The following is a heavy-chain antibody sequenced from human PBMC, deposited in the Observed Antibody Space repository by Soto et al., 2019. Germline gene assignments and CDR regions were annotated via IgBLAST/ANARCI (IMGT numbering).Heavy chain of an antibody. CDR3: TTADPWYIYGYY. J-gene: IGHJ4*02. D-gene: IGHD5-18*01. CDR2: IKSKTDGGTT. V-gene: IGHV3-15*01. Sequence: VQLVESGGGLVKPGGSLRLSCAASGFTFSNAWMSWVRQAPGKGLEWVGRIKSKTDGGTTDYAAPVKGRFTISRDDSKNTLYLQMNSLKTEDTAVYYCTTADPWYIYGYYWGQGTLVTVSS. CDR1: GFTFSNAW.